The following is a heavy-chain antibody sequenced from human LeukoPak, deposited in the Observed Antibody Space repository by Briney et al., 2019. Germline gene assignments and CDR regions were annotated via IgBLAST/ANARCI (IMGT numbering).Heavy chain of an antibody. D-gene: IGHD3-22*01. V-gene: IGHV1-58*01. Sequence: SVKVSCKASGFTFTCSAVQWVRQARGQRLEWIGWIVVGSGNTNYAQKFQERVTITRDMSTSTAYMELSSLRSEDTAVYYCAAPRSGYLDYWGQGTLVTVSS. CDR3: AAPRSGYLDY. J-gene: IGHJ4*02. CDR1: GFTFTCSA. CDR2: IVVGSGNT.